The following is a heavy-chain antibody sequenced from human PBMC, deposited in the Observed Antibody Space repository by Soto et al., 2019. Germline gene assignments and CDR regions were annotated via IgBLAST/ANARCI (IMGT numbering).Heavy chain of an antibody. CDR2: INAGNGNT. J-gene: IGHJ4*02. V-gene: IGHV1-3*01. CDR1: GYSFSVYV. Sequence: ASVKVSWKGSGYSFSVYVMRWVRQAPGQRLEWMGWINAGNGNTEYSQKFQGRVTITRDTSASTAYMELSSLRSEDTAVYYCARSNSGSFEYFDYWGQGTLVTVSS. CDR3: ARSNSGSFEYFDY. D-gene: IGHD1-26*01.